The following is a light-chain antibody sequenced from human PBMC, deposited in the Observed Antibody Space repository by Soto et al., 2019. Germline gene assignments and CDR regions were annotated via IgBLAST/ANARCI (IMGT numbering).Light chain of an antibody. CDR2: EVS. CDR3: SSSAGSSVV. V-gene: IGLV2-8*01. J-gene: IGLJ2*01. CDR1: SSDVGRYNY. Sequence: QSALTQPPSASGSPGQSVTISFTGTSSDVGRYNYVSWHQQHPGKAPKVMIYEVSKRPSGVPDRFSGSKSGNTASLTVSGLQAEDEADYYCSSSAGSSVVFGGGTKLTVL.